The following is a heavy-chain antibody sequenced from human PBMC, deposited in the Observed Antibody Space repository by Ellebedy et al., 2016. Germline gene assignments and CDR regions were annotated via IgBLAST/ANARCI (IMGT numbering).Heavy chain of an antibody. CDR1: GFTFSSYS. D-gene: IGHD5-12*01. J-gene: IGHJ4*02. CDR3: ARDYGSGYDYYWY. CDR2: ISSSSSYI. Sequence: GESLKISCAASGFTFSSYSMNWVRQAPGKGLEWVSSISSSSSYIYYADSVKGRFTISRDNAKNSLYLQMNSLRAEDTAVYYCARDYGSGYDYYWYWGQGTLVTVSS. V-gene: IGHV3-21*01.